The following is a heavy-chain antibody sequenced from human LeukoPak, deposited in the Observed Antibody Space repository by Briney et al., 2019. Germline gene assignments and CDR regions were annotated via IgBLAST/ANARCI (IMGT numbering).Heavy chain of an antibody. CDR2: IGGSGDST. D-gene: IGHD5-18*01. J-gene: IGHJ4*02. CDR1: GFTFSFYA. Sequence: GGSLRLSCAASGFTFSFYAMGWVRQAPGKGLEWVSTIGGSGDSTYYADSVKGRFTISRDNSKNTLYLQMNSLRAEDTAVYYCAKVSGWIPLDYFDYWGQGTLVTVSS. CDR3: AKVSGWIPLDYFDY. V-gene: IGHV3-23*01.